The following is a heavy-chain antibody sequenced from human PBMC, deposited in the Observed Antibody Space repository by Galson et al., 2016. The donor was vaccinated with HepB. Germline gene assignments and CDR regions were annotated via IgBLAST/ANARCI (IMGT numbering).Heavy chain of an antibody. CDR1: GFTFSSYS. CDR2: ISSSSYTT. J-gene: IGHJ1*01. CDR3: ARPYNYETSGFHQYFLQ. V-gene: IGHV3-48*02. D-gene: IGHD3-22*01. Sequence: SLRLSCAASGFTFSSYSMSWVRQAPGKGLEWVSYISSSSYTTHYAESVKGRFIISRDNAKNSLYLQMDSLRDEDTAMYYCARPYNYETSGFHQYFLQWGQGTLVTASS.